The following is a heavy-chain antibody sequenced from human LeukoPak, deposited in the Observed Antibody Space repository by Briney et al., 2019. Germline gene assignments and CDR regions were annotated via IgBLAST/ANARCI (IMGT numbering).Heavy chain of an antibody. Sequence: GGSLRLSCAASGFTFSPYSLNWVRQAPGKGLEWVSYISSSGGTKYYADSVKGRFTISRDNSKNTLYLQMNSLRAEDTAVYYCAKDLGAWIAVAGTWFDPWGQGTLVTVSS. CDR2: ISSSGGTK. V-gene: IGHV3-48*01. D-gene: IGHD6-19*01. CDR3: AKDLGAWIAVAGTWFDP. CDR1: GFTFSPYS. J-gene: IGHJ5*02.